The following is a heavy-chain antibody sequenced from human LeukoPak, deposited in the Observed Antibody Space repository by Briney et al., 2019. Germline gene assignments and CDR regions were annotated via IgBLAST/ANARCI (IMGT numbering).Heavy chain of an antibody. CDR2: VSSSGGTT. Sequence: GVSLRLSCVASGITFNNYAMSWVRQAPGKGLEWVSGVSSSGGTTYYADSVKGRFTISRDNSKNTVYLQMNSLRAEDTAIYYCAKDPIEATHHWGQGTLVTVSS. J-gene: IGHJ4*02. V-gene: IGHV3-23*01. D-gene: IGHD2/OR15-2a*01. CDR3: AKDPIEATHH. CDR1: GITFNNYA.